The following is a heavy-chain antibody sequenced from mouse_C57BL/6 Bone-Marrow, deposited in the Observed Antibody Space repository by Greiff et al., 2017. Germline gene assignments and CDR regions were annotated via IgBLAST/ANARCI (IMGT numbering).Heavy chain of an antibody. CDR1: GFTFTDYY. V-gene: IGHV7-3*01. J-gene: IGHJ4*01. CDR3: ASLGSSYDYAMDY. CDR2: IRNKANGYTT. Sequence: EVQVVESGGGLVQPGGSLSLSCAASGFTFTDYYMSWVRQPPGKALEWLGFIRNKANGYTTEYSASVKGRFTISRDNSQSILYLQMNALRAEDSATYYCASLGSSYDYAMDYWGQGTSVTVSS. D-gene: IGHD1-1*01.